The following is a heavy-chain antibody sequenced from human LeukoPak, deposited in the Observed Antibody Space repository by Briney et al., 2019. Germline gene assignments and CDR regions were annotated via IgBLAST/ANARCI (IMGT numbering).Heavy chain of an antibody. J-gene: IGHJ3*02. D-gene: IGHD2/OR15-2a*01. CDR3: AHKKNSNAFDI. Sequence: SGPTLVKPTQTLTLTCTFSGFSLSTSGVGVGWIRQPPGKALERLALIYGDDDKRYSPSLKTRLTITKDTSKNQVVFTMTNMDPVDTATYYCAHKKNSNAFDIWGQGTMVTVSS. CDR2: IYGDDDK. V-gene: IGHV2-5*02. CDR1: GFSLSTSGVG.